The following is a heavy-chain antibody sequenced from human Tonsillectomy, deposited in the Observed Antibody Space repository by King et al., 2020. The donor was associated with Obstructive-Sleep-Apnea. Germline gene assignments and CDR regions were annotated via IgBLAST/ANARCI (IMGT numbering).Heavy chain of an antibody. V-gene: IGHV3-9*01. Sequence: VQLVESGGGLVQPGWSLRLSCAGSGFTFDDYAMHWVRQAPGKGLEWVSGISWNSGCIVYADSVRGRFTISRDNAKNSLYLQMNSLRAEDTALYYCAKDGSYSGTYYFDSWGQGTLVTVSS. CDR1: GFTFDDYA. D-gene: IGHD1-26*01. CDR3: AKDGSYSGTYYFDS. J-gene: IGHJ4*02. CDR2: ISWNSGCI.